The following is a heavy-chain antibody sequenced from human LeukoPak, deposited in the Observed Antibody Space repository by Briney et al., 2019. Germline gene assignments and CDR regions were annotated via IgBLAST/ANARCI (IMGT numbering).Heavy chain of an antibody. CDR1: GFTFSSYG. D-gene: IGHD2-21*01. V-gene: IGHV3-30*18. Sequence: GGSLRLSCAASGFTFSSYGMHWVRQAPGKGLEWVSVISCDGSNKYYADSVKGRFTISRDNSKNTLYLQMNSLRAEDTAVYYCAKDLRSIHYLVYWGQGTLVTVSS. CDR2: ISCDGSNK. J-gene: IGHJ4*02. CDR3: AKDLRSIHYLVY.